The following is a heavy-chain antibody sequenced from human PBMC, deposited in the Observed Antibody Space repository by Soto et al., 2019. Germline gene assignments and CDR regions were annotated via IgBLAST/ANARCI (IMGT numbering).Heavy chain of an antibody. CDR1: GFTFSSYW. CDR3: ARDYITIVQYYGMDL. J-gene: IGHJ6*02. D-gene: IGHD3-10*01. Sequence: EVQLVESGGGLVQPGGSLRLSCAASGFTFSSYWMHWVRQAPGKGLVWVSRINSDGSSTSYADSVKGRFTISRDNAKNTLYLHMNRLRGEDTAVYYCARDYITIVQYYGMDLWGQGTTVTVSS. V-gene: IGHV3-74*01. CDR2: INSDGSST.